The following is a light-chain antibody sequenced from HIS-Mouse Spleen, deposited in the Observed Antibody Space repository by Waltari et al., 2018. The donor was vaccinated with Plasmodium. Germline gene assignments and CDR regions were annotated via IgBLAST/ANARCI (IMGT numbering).Light chain of an antibody. V-gene: IGLV2-23*03. J-gene: IGLJ2*01. Sequence: QSALTQPASVSGSPGQSITISCTGTSSDVGSYNLVSWYQQHPGKAPKPMIYEGSKRPSGVSNRFSGSKSGNTASPTISGLQAEDEADYYCCSYAGSSTFVVFGGGTKLTVL. CDR1: SSDVGSYNL. CDR2: EGS. CDR3: CSYAGSSTFVV.